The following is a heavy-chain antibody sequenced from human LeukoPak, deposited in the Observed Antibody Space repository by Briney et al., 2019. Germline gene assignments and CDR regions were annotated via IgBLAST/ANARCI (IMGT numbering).Heavy chain of an antibody. CDR2: IDYSGTT. V-gene: IGHV4-59*01. J-gene: IGHJ3*02. CDR1: SGSISTYY. CDR3: ARDTYYYDNGLPWNDAFDI. Sequence: PSETLSLTCTVSSGSISTYYWSWVRQPPGKGLEWIGNIDYSGTTNYNPSLKSRVTISVETSKNQLSLKLSSVTAADTAVYYCARDTYYYDNGLPWNDAFDIWGQGTMVTITS. D-gene: IGHD3-22*01.